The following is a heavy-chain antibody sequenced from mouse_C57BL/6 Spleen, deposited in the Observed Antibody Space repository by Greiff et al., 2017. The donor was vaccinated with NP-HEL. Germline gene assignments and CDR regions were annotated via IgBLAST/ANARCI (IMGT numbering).Heavy chain of an antibody. J-gene: IGHJ2*01. V-gene: IGHV1-39*01. CDR1: GYSFTDYN. CDR3: ARMSYYGYDVDY. Sequence: VHVKQSGPELVKPGASVKISCKASGYSFTDYNMNWVKQSNGKSLEWIGVINPNYGATSYNQKFKGKATLTVDQSSSTAYMQLNSLTSEDSAVYYCARMSYYGYDVDYWGQGTTLTVSS. CDR2: INPNYGAT. D-gene: IGHD2-2*01.